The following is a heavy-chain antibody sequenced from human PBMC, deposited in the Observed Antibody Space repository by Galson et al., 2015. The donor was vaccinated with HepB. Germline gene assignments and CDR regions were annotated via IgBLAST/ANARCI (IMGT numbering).Heavy chain of an antibody. Sequence: SLRLSCAASGFTFSSYSMNWVRQAPGKGLEWVSYISSSSSTIYYADSVKGRFTISRDNAKNSLYLQMNSLRAEDTAVYYCARDESRLRYYYDSSGYSYYFDYWGQGTLVTVSS. CDR3: ARDESRLRYYYDSSGYSYYFDY. D-gene: IGHD3-22*01. J-gene: IGHJ4*02. CDR1: GFTFSSYS. V-gene: IGHV3-48*01. CDR2: ISSSSSTI.